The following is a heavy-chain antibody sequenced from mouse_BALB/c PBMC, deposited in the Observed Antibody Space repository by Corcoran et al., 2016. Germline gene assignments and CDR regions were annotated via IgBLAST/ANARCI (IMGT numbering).Heavy chain of an antibody. Sequence: EVLLQQSGPKRVKPGTSLKIPCKASGYTFPDYNMDWVKQSHGKSLEWIGDINPNNGGTIYNQKFKGKATLTVDKSSSTAYMKIRSLTSEDAAVYYCARRDYFGSSPSDYWGQGTTLTVSS. D-gene: IGHD1-1*01. CDR1: GYTFPDYN. V-gene: IGHV1-18*01. CDR2: INPNNGGT. CDR3: ARRDYFGSSPSDY. J-gene: IGHJ2*01.